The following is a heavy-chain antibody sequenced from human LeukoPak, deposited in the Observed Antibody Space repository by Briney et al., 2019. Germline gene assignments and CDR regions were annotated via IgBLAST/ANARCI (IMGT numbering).Heavy chain of an antibody. V-gene: IGHV5-51*01. Sequence: GESLKISCKGSGSSFASYWIAWVRQMPGKGLEWMGIIYPDDSDTRYSPSFQGQVTISADKSISTAYLQWSGLKASDAAVYYCARLSSTSQPFDPWGQGTLVTVSS. D-gene: IGHD2-2*01. CDR1: GSSFASYW. CDR2: IYPDDSDT. J-gene: IGHJ5*02. CDR3: ARLSSTSQPFDP.